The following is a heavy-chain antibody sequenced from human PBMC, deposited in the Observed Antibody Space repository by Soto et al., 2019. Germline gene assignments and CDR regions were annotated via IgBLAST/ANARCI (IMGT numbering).Heavy chain of an antibody. CDR3: ARGVARAYDFWSGNFRWFDP. V-gene: IGHV4-59*12. CDR2: IYYSGST. Sequence: SETLSLTCTVSGGSISSYYWSWIRQPPGKGLEWIGDIYYSGSTNYNPSLKSRVTISVDTSKNQFSLKLSSVTAADTAVYYCARGVARAYDFWSGNFRWFDPWCQGTLVTVSS. J-gene: IGHJ5*02. CDR1: GGSISSYY. D-gene: IGHD3-3*01.